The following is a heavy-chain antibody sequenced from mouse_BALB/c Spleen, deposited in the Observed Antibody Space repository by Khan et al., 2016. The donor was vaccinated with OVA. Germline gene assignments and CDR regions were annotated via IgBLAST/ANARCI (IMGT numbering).Heavy chain of an antibody. Sequence: EVQLQESGPGLVKPSQSLSLTCTVTGYSITSDYAWNWIRQFPGNKLEWMGFISYSGNTKYNPSLKSRTSVTRDTSKNQFFLQLNSVTTEDTATYYCARVYGGDFDYWGQGTTLTVSS. CDR3: ARVYGGDFDY. V-gene: IGHV3-2*02. CDR1: GYSITSDYA. CDR2: ISYSGNT. D-gene: IGHD2-10*02. J-gene: IGHJ2*01.